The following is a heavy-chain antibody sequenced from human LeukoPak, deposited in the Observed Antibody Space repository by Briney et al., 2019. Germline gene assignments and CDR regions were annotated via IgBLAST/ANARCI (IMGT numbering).Heavy chain of an antibody. J-gene: IGHJ4*02. D-gene: IGHD6-19*01. CDR2: IIPILGIA. CDR1: EGTFSSYA. CDR3: AREGYSSGWYP. V-gene: IGHV1-69*04. Sequence: ASVKVSCKASEGTFSSYAISWVRQAPGQGLEWMGRIIPILGIANYAQKFQGRVTITADKSTSTAYMELSSLRSEDTAVYYCAREGYSSGWYPWGQGTLVTVSS.